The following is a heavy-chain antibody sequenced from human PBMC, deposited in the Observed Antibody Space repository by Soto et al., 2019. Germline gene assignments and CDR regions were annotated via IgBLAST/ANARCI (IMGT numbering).Heavy chain of an antibody. CDR1: GFTFSSYA. CDR3: AKERGYTYAAFDY. V-gene: IGHV3-23*01. D-gene: IGHD5-18*01. J-gene: IGHJ4*02. Sequence: EVQLLESGGGLVQPGGSLRLSCAASGFTFSSYAMSWVRQAPGKGLEWVSGISGSGGSTNYADSVKGRFTISRDNSKNTLYLQMNSLRAEDTAVYYCAKERGYTYAAFDYWGQGTLVTVSS. CDR2: ISGSGGST.